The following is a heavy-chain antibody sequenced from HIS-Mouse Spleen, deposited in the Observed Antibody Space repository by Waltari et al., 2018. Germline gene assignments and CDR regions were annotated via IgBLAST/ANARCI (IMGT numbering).Heavy chain of an antibody. CDR2: IYYSGST. Sequence: QLQLQESGPGRGKPSETLSLTCTVPGGSLSRSSNSWGWIRPPPGKGLESIGSIYYSGSTYYNPSLKSRVTISVDTSKNQFSLKLSSVTAADTAVYYCAREIPYSSSWYDWYFDLWGRGTLVTVSS. CDR1: GGSLSRSSNS. J-gene: IGHJ2*01. D-gene: IGHD6-13*01. CDR3: AREIPYSSSWYDWYFDL. V-gene: IGHV4-39*07.